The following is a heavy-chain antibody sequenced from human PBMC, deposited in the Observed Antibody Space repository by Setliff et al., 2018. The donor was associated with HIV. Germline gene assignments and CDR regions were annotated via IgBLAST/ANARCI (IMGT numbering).Heavy chain of an antibody. D-gene: IGHD2-21*02. Sequence: PSETLSLTCTVSGGPISNYYWSWIRQPPGEGLEWIGCGYYSGITHYDPSLKSRVSISVDASKNQFSLRLNSVTVADTAVYFCARSSRGSLRDLDYWGPGTLVTVSS. CDR2: GYYSGIT. CDR1: GGPISNYY. V-gene: IGHV4-59*08. CDR3: ARSSRGSLRDLDY. J-gene: IGHJ4*02.